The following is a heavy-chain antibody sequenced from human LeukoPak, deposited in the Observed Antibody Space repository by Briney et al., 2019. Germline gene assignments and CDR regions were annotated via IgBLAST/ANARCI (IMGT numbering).Heavy chain of an antibody. V-gene: IGHV1-46*01. CDR2: INPSGGST. J-gene: IGHJ5*02. CDR1: GYTFTSYY. D-gene: IGHD3-10*01. CDR3: ARSLWFGEQGAWFDP. Sequence: ASVTVSCKASGYTFTSYYMHWVRQAPGQGLEWMGIINPSGGSTSYAQKFQGRVTMTRDTSTSTVYMELSSLRSEDTAVYYCARSLWFGEQGAWFDPWGQGTLVTVSS.